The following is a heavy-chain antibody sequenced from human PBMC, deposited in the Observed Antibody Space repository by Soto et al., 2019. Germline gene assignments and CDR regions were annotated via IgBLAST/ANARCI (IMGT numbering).Heavy chain of an antibody. Sequence: QVQLQESGPGLVKPSQTLSLTCTVSGGSISSGDYYWSWIRQPPGKGLEWIGYIYYSWSTYYNPSLTSRVTISVDTSKNQFSLKLSSVTAADTAVYYCARGSYYYDSSGCYHYWGQGTLVTVSS. CDR2: IYYSWST. J-gene: IGHJ4*02. CDR3: ARGSYYYDSSGCYHY. V-gene: IGHV4-30-4*01. D-gene: IGHD3-22*01. CDR1: GGSISSGDYY.